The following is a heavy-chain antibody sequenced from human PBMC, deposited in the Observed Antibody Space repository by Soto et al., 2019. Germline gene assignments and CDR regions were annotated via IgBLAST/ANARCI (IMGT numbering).Heavy chain of an antibody. Sequence: EVQLVESGGGVVRPGGSLRLSCVASGFTFDDYGMSWVRQVPGKGLERVSGINWNGGTTHYADSVKSRFTISRDNARNSLYLQMNSLRAEDTALYYCAKSQSPMVRGVIEAFDYWGQGTLVTVSS. CDR3: AKSQSPMVRGVIEAFDY. CDR1: GFTFDDYG. CDR2: INWNGGTT. D-gene: IGHD3-10*01. V-gene: IGHV3-20*04. J-gene: IGHJ4*02.